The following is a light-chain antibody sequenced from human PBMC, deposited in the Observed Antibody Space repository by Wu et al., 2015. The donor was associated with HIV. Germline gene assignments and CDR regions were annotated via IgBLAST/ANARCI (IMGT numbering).Light chain of an antibody. V-gene: IGKV1-5*03. CDR3: QQYNSWT. CDR1: QSINNW. J-gene: IGKJ1*01. Sequence: DIQMTQSPSTLSASVGDRVTITCRASQSINNWLAWYQQKPGKAPKLLISKASSLESGVPSRFSGSGSGTEFTLTISCLQPDDFATYYCQQYNSWTFGQGDQGGNQT. CDR2: KAS.